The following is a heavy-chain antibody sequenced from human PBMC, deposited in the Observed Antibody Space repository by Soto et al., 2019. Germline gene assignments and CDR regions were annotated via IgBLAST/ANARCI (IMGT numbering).Heavy chain of an antibody. CDR2: INPYNGNT. J-gene: IGHJ6*03. V-gene: IGHV1-8*02. Sequence: ASVKVSCKASGYTFTTYGISWLRQAPGQGPEWMGWINPYNGNTELAQKFQGRVTMTRNTSISTAYMELSSLRSEDTAVYYCARTFSAEYDFWSGYYHYYYYYMDVWGKGTTVTVSS. CDR3: ARTFSAEYDFWSGYYHYYYYYMDV. CDR1: GYTFTTYG. D-gene: IGHD3-3*01.